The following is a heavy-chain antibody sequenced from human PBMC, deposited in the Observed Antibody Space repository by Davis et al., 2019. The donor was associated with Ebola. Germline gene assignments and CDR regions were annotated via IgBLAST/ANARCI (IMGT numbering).Heavy chain of an antibody. J-gene: IGHJ4*02. D-gene: IGHD1-26*01. CDR3: ARDVRGITGPSGY. CDR1: GYSFTDDG. Sequence: AASVKVSCKASGYSFTDDGISWVRQAPGQGLEWMGWISTYNGNTNYAQKVQGRITMTTDTSTSTAYMELRSLRSDDTARYYCARDVRGITGPSGYWGQGTLVTVSS. V-gene: IGHV1-18*01. CDR2: ISTYNGNT.